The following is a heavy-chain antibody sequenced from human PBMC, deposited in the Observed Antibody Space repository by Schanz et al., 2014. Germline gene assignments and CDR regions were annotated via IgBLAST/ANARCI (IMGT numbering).Heavy chain of an antibody. CDR3: ARGGFFDSTSFDS. V-gene: IGHV1-46*03. J-gene: IGHJ4*02. CDR2: INPSSGTT. Sequence: QVQLVQSGAEVKKPGASVKVSCKASGYTFTTYYIHWVRQAPGQGLEWMGKINPSSGTTRIAQNFQGRLAVTRDTSTSTVNMELSSLRSEDTAVYCCARGGFFDSTSFDSWGQGTLVTVSS. D-gene: IGHD2-2*01. CDR1: GYTFTTYY.